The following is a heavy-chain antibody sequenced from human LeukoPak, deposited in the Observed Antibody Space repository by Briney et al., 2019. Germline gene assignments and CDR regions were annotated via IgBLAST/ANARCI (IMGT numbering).Heavy chain of an antibody. CDR3: ARAPIAVAYNWFDP. V-gene: IGHV4-34*01. J-gene: IGHJ5*02. D-gene: IGHD6-19*01. CDR2: INHSGST. Sequence: SETLSLTCAVYDGSFSGYYWSWIRQPPGKGLEWIGEINHSGSTNYNPSLKSRVTISVDTSKNQFSLKLSSVTAADTAVYYCARAPIAVAYNWFDPWGQGTLVTVSS. CDR1: DGSFSGYY.